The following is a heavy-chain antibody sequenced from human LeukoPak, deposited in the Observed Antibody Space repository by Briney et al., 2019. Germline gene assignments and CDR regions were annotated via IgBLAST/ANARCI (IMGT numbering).Heavy chain of an antibody. D-gene: IGHD3-10*01. Sequence: PGGSLRLSCAASGFTFDDYAMHWVRQAPGKGLEWVSGITWNSGNIAQADSVKGRFTISRDNAKNFLHLQMDSLRPEDTALYYCAKSRGYHGSGREPFDYWGQGTLVTASS. CDR2: ITWNSGNI. CDR3: AKSRGYHGSGREPFDY. J-gene: IGHJ4*02. V-gene: IGHV3-9*01. CDR1: GFTFDDYA.